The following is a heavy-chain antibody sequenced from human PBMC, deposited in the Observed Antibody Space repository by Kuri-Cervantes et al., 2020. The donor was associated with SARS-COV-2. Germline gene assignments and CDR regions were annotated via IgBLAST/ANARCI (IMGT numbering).Heavy chain of an antibody. CDR2: ISSSSSYI. CDR3: ARDEEGGCSSTSCFLYGYGMDV. V-gene: IGHV3-21*01. J-gene: IGHJ6*02. Sequence: GESLKISCAASGFTFSSYSMNWVRQAPGQGLEWVSSISSSSSYIYYADPVKGRFTISRDNAKNSLYLQMNSLRAEETAVYYCARDEEGGCSSTSCFLYGYGMDVWGQGTTVTVSS. CDR1: GFTFSSYS. D-gene: IGHD2-2*01.